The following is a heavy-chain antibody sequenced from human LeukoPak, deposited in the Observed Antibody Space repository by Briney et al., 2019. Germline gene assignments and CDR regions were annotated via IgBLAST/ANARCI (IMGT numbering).Heavy chain of an antibody. CDR1: GDSISISNSNW. Sequence: SETLSLTCAVSGDSISISNSNWWTWVRQPPGEGLEWIGEVHLSGRTNYNPSLESRVTMSVDMSENHISLKLTSVTAADTAVYYCAREGGPYRPLDYSGQGTLVTVSS. V-gene: IGHV4-4*02. CDR2: VHLSGRT. J-gene: IGHJ4*02. CDR3: AREGGPYRPLDY.